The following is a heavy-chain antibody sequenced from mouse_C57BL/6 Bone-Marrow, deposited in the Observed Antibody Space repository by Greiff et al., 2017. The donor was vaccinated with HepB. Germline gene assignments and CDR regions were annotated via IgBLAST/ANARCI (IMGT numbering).Heavy chain of an antibody. CDR2: IDPPDSYT. CDR3: STMVTTSDYWYFDV. D-gene: IGHD2-2*01. Sequence: QVQLQQPGAELVMPGASVKLSCKASGYTFTSYWMHWVKQRPGQGLEWIGEIDPPDSYTNYNQKFKGKSTLTVDKSSSTAYMQLSSLTSEDSAVYYCSTMVTTSDYWYFDVWGTGTTVTVSS. J-gene: IGHJ1*03. V-gene: IGHV1-69*01. CDR1: GYTFTSYW.